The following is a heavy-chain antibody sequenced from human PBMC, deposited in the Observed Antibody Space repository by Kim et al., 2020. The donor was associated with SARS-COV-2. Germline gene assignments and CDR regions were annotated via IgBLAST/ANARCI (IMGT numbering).Heavy chain of an antibody. CDR3: ARATGLYYDILTPIFDAAFDY. CDR1: GFTFSSYW. D-gene: IGHD3-9*01. Sequence: GGSLRLSCAASGFTFSSYWMHWVRQAPGKGLVWVSRINSDGSSTSYADSVKGRFTISRDNAKNTLYLQMNSLRAEDTAVYYCARATGLYYDILTPIFDAAFDYWGQGTLVTVSS. J-gene: IGHJ4*02. V-gene: IGHV3-74*01. CDR2: INSDGSST.